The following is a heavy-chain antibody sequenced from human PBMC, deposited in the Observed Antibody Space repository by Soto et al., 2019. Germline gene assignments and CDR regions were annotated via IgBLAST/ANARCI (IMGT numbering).Heavy chain of an antibody. V-gene: IGHV3-23*01. Sequence: GGSLRLSCAASGFTFSSYAMSWVRQAPGKGLEWVSAISGSGGSTYYADSVKGRFTISRDNSKNTLYLQMNSLRAEDTAVYYCAKRSLNCSSTSCHYYFDYWGQGTLVTVSS. J-gene: IGHJ4*02. CDR2: ISGSGGST. CDR3: AKRSLNCSSTSCHYYFDY. D-gene: IGHD2-2*01. CDR1: GFTFSSYA.